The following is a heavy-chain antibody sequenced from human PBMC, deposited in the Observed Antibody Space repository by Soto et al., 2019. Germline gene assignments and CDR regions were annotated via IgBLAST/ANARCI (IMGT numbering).Heavy chain of an antibody. D-gene: IGHD2-8*01. CDR2: IIPMFGTA. CDR3: ATERHSHCSSGVCYWFDP. CDR1: GGTLSNYI. Sequence: QVLLVQPGAEVRKPGSSVQVSCKASGGTLSNYIFTWVRQAPGEGLEWMGRIIPMFGTADYAQKFQGRVTITADDSTNTVNMELSSLRFDDTAMYYCATERHSHCSSGVCYWFDPWGQGTLVTVSS. J-gene: IGHJ5*02. V-gene: IGHV1-69*18.